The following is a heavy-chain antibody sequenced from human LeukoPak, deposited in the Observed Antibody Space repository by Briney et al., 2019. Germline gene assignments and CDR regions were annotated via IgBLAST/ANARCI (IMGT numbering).Heavy chain of an antibody. J-gene: IGHJ5*02. CDR1: GDSVSRNSAA. D-gene: IGHD5-24*01. CDR3: ARKYVTKRWFQIGAHFDP. V-gene: IGHV6-1*01. CDR2: TYYRSKWYN. Sequence: SQTLSLTCAISGDSVSRNSAAWNWIRQSPSRGLEWLGRTYYRSKWYNDYAVSVKSRITINPDTSKNQFSLKLSSVTAADTAVYYCARKYVTKRWFQIGAHFDPWGQGTLVTVSS.